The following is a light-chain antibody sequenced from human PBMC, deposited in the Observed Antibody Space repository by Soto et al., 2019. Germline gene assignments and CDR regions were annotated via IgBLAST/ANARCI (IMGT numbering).Light chain of an antibody. J-gene: IGKJ3*01. Sequence: DIQMTQSPSSLSASVGDRVTITCQASQDISNYLNWYQQKPGKAPKLLIYDASNLETGVPSRFSGRGCRKDFTYTIRSLQPEDIATYYCQQYDNLITFGPGTKVDIK. CDR2: DAS. V-gene: IGKV1-33*01. CDR1: QDISNY. CDR3: QQYDNLIT.